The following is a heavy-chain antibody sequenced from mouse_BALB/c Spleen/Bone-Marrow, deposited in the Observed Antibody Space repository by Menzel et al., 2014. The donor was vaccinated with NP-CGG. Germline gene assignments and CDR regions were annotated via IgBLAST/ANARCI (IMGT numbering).Heavy chain of an antibody. Sequence: VQLQQSGPELVKPGASVKISCKASGHAFSSSWMNWVKQRPGRGLEWIGRIYPGDGDTNYNGKFKGKATLTADKSSSTAYMQLSSPTSVDSAVYFCARGRDWDAWFAYWGQGTLVTVSA. D-gene: IGHD4-1*01. CDR3: ARGRDWDAWFAY. CDR1: GHAFSSSW. J-gene: IGHJ3*01. V-gene: IGHV1-82*01. CDR2: IYPGDGDT.